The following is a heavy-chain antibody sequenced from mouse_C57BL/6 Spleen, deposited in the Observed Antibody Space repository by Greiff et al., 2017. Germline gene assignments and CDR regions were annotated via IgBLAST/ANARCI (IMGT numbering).Heavy chain of an antibody. CDR1: GYTFTSYW. V-gene: IGHV1-64*01. Sequence: QVQLQQPGAELVKPGASVKLSCKASGYTFTSYWMHWVKQRPGQGLEWIGMIHPNSGSTNYNEKFKSKATLTVDKSSSTAYMQLSSLTSEDSAVYYWARSGDYYGSRDFDDWGQGTTLTVSS. D-gene: IGHD1-1*01. J-gene: IGHJ2*01. CDR2: IHPNSGST. CDR3: ARSGDYYGSRDFDD.